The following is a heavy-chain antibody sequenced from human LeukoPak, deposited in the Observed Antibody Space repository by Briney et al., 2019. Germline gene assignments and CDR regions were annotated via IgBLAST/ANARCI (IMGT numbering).Heavy chain of an antibody. J-gene: IGHJ4*02. CDR1: GYTFTSYA. Sequence: ASVKVSCKASGYTFTSYAMHWVRQAPGQRLEWMGWINAGNGNTKYSQKFQGRVTITRDTSASTAYMELSSLRSENTAVYYCARAHSIAVAGTRIMGYWGQGTLVTVSS. D-gene: IGHD6-19*01. V-gene: IGHV1-3*01. CDR2: INAGNGNT. CDR3: ARAHSIAVAGTRIMGY.